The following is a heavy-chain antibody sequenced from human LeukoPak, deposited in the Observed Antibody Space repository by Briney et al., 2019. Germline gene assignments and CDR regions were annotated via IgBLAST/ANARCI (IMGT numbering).Heavy chain of an antibody. Sequence: SETLSLTCAVYGGSFSGYYWSWIRQPPGKGLEWIGEINHSGSTNYNPSLKSRVTISVDTSKNQFSLKLSSVTAADTAVYYCARAKRGYVDYWGQGTLVTVSS. CDR2: INHSGST. V-gene: IGHV4-34*01. J-gene: IGHJ4*02. CDR3: ARAKRGYVDY. CDR1: GGSFSGYY.